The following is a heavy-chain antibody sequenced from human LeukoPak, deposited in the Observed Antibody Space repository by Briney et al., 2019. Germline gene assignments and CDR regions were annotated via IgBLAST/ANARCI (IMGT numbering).Heavy chain of an antibody. D-gene: IGHD5-18*01. J-gene: IGHJ4*02. Sequence: PGGSLRLSCAASGFTVSSNYMSWVRQAPGKGLEWVSVIYSGGSTYYADSVKGRFTISRDNSKNTLYLQMNSLRAEDTAVYYCARDLQVSLNAAMVTAYDYWGQGTLVTVSS. CDR2: IYSGGST. CDR3: ARDLQVSLNAAMVTAYDY. CDR1: GFTVSSNY. V-gene: IGHV3-66*01.